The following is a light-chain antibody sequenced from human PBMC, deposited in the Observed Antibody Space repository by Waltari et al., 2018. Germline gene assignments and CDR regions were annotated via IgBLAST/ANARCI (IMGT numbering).Light chain of an antibody. J-gene: IGKJ4*01. CDR1: QSISSY. Sequence: DIQMTQSPSSLSASVGDRVTITCRESQSISSYLNWYQQKPGQAPKLLIYAASSLQSGVPSRFSGSGSGTDFTLTISSLQPEDFATYYCQQSYSTPLTFGGGTKVEIK. CDR3: QQSYSTPLT. V-gene: IGKV1-39*01. CDR2: AAS.